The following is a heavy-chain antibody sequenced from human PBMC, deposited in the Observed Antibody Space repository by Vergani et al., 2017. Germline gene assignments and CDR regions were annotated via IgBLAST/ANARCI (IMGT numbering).Heavy chain of an antibody. CDR2: IAKDGTHD. J-gene: IGHJ1*01. V-gene: IGHV3-30*03. D-gene: IGHD3-22*01. CDR1: GCGFKNFA. CDR3: SGDGNNIFVSSSDYSDFLYY. Sequence: QVSLVESGGGVVQPGRSLTLTCSASGCGFKNFAMHWVRQAPGKGLEWVATIAKDGTHDYYEPSVRCRFAVSRDNFKNTMYLQMDRLTTDDTAVYFCSGDGNNIFVSSSDYSDFLYYWGQGILVTVSP.